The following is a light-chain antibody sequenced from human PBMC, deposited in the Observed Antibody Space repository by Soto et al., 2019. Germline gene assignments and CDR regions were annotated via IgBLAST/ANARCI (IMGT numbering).Light chain of an antibody. Sequence: IQLTQSPSSLSASVGDRVTITCRASQGISSYLAWYQQKPGKAPKLLSYAASTLQSGVPSRFSGSGSGTDFTLTISSLQPEDFATYYCQQLNSYPWTFGQGTKVDI. CDR3: QQLNSYPWT. CDR1: QGISSY. CDR2: AAS. V-gene: IGKV1-9*01. J-gene: IGKJ1*01.